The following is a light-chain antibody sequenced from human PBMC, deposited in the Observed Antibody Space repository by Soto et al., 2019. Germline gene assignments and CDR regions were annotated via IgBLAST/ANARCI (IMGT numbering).Light chain of an antibody. Sequence: QSVLTQPPSVSGAPGQRVTISCTGSYANIGAGYEVHWYQQIPGTAPKLLISGHNNRPSGVPDRFFGSKSGTSAFLTIIGLQAEDEADYYCQSYDNSLSGSGVFGGGTKVTVL. J-gene: IGLJ3*02. CDR2: GHN. V-gene: IGLV1-40*01. CDR3: QSYDNSLSGSGV. CDR1: YANIGAGYE.